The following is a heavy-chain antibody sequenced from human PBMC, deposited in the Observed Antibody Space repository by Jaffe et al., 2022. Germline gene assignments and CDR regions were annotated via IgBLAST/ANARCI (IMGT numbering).Heavy chain of an antibody. CDR1: GFTFDDYA. CDR3: AKDMGRGGSLSYYYMDV. V-gene: IGHV3-9*01. D-gene: IGHD6-6*01. CDR2: ISWNSGSI. J-gene: IGHJ6*03. Sequence: EVQLVESGGGLVQPGRSLRLSCAASGFTFDDYAMHWVRQAPGKGLEWVSGISWNSGSIGYADSVKGRFTISRDNAKNSLYLQMNSLRAEDTALYYCAKDMGRGGSLSYYYMDVWGKGTTVTVSS.